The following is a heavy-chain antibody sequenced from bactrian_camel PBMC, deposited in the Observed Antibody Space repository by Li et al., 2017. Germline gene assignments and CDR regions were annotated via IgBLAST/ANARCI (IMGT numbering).Heavy chain of an antibody. V-gene: IGHV3S1*01. CDR3: AADDRLGFRRYRAPLYADEYNY. J-gene: IGHJ4*01. D-gene: IGHD5*01. CDR1: GFTFGRYS. Sequence: HVQLVESGGGLVQPGGSLRLSCAASGFTFGRYSMYWVRQAPGKGLEWVSGINTGGDTETYVDSVKGRFTITRDDARKTVYLQMTNLTPDDTAMYYCAADDRLGFRRYRAPLYADEYNYWGQGTQVTVS. CDR2: INTGGDTE.